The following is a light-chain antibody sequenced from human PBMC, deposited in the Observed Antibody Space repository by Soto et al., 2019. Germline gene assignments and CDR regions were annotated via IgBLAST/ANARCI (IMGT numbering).Light chain of an antibody. CDR1: QSISTW. CDR2: KAS. J-gene: IGKJ1*01. CDR3: QQYNTYPWT. V-gene: IGKV1-5*03. Sequence: DIQMTQSPSTLSASVGERVTITCRASQSISTWVAWYQQKPGKAPKLLIYKASSVKSEVPSRFNGSGSWTEFTLNISSLQPDDFATYYCQQYNTYPWTFGQGTMVEIK.